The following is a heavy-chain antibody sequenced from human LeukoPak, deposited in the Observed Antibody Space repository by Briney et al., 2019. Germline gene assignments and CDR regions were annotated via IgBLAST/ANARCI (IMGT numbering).Heavy chain of an antibody. CDR2: IIPIFRTT. CDR1: GGPFRNYA. CDR3: ARDLFRAFDI. V-gene: IGHV1-69*01. Sequence: GASVKVSCKASGGPFRNYAISWVRQAPGQGLEWMGGIIPIFRTTHYAQNFQGRVTITADESTSTAYMEPSSLRSDDSAVYYCARDLFRAFDIWGQGTMVTVSS. J-gene: IGHJ3*02. D-gene: IGHD3-3*01.